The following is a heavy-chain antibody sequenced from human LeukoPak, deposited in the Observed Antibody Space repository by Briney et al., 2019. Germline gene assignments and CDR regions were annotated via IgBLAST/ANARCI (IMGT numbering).Heavy chain of an antibody. CDR1: GYTLTELS. V-gene: IGHV1-24*01. CDR2: FDPEDGET. Sequence: ASVTVSCTVSGYTLTELSMHWVRQAPGKGLEWMGGFDPEDGETIYAQKFQGRVTMTEDTSTDTAYMELSSLRSEDTAVYYCATSPGDIVVVPAAREFDYWGQGTLVTVSS. J-gene: IGHJ4*02. D-gene: IGHD2-2*01. CDR3: ATSPGDIVVVPAAREFDY.